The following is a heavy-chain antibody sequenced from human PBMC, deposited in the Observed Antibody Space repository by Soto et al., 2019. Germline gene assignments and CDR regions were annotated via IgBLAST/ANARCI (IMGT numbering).Heavy chain of an antibody. CDR2: IIPLFGTT. J-gene: IGHJ4*02. Sequence: SEKGSCKASGGTFRTYAINWVRQAPGQGLEWMGMIIPLFGTTKYAQNLQGRLTITADESTTTSNMELSSLRYEDTAVYFCAREGGGWRSGYCAYWGQGSQVIVSS. D-gene: IGHD3-22*01. CDR3: AREGGGWRSGYCAY. CDR1: GGTFRTYA. V-gene: IGHV1-69*13.